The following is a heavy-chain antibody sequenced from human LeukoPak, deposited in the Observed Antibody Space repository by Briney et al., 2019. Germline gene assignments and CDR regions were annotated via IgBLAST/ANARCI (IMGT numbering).Heavy chain of an antibody. V-gene: IGHV1-8*03. CDR2: MNPNSGNT. CDR3: ARGPQWEYSWFDP. D-gene: IGHD1-26*01. J-gene: IGHJ5*02. CDR1: GGTFSSYA. Sequence: GSSVKVSCKASGGTFSSYAISWVRQAPGQGLEWMGWMNPNSGNTGYAPKFQGRVTITRNTSISTAYMELSSLRSEDTAMYYCARGPQWEYSWFDPWGQGTLVTVSS.